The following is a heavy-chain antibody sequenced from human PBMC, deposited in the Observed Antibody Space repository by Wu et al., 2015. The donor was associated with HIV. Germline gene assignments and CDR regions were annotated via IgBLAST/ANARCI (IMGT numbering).Heavy chain of an antibody. Sequence: QVQLVQSGAEVKKPGASVKVSCKASGGTFSSYGISWVRQAPGQGLEWMGEIIPTFGTARYAQKFQGRVTITADESTSTAYMELRSLRSEDTAVYYCARMYSSSSGYYYYYMDVVGKGTTVTVSS. J-gene: IGHJ6*03. CDR1: GGTFSSYG. D-gene: IGHD6-6*01. CDR2: IIPTFGTA. V-gene: IGHV1-69*01. CDR3: ARMYSSSSGYYYYYMDV.